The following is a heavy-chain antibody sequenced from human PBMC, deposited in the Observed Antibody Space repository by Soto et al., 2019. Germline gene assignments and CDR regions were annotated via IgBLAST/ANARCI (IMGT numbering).Heavy chain of an antibody. Sequence: GGSLRLSCAASGFTFSSYSMNWVRQAPGKGLERVSYISSSSSTIYYADSVKGRFTISRDNAKNSLYLQMNSLRDEDTAVYYCARNLKPTGIAAVLDYYGMDVWGQGTTVTVSS. CDR3: ARNLKPTGIAAVLDYYGMDV. CDR2: ISSSSSTI. D-gene: IGHD6-13*01. V-gene: IGHV3-48*02. J-gene: IGHJ6*02. CDR1: GFTFSSYS.